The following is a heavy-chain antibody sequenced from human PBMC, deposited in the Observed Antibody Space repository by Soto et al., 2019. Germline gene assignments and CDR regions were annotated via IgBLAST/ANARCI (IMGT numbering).Heavy chain of an antibody. CDR2: ISAYNGNT. V-gene: IGHV1-18*01. J-gene: IGHJ4*02. CDR3: ARGGGGYCSSTSCYSFDY. CDR1: GYTFTSYG. Sequence: ASVKVSCKASGYTFTSYGISWVRQAPGQGLEWMGWISAYNGNTNYAQKLQGRVTMTTDTSTSTAYMELRSLGSDDTAVYYCARGGGGYCSSTSCYSFDYWGQGTLVTVSS. D-gene: IGHD2-2*01.